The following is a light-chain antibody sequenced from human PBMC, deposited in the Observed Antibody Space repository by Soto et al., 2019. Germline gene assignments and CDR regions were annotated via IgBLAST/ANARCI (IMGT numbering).Light chain of an antibody. J-gene: IGKJ3*01. CDR1: QGVXRH. CDR2: XAS. CDR3: QQRNNWAT. V-gene: IGKV3-11*01. Sequence: EIWLTQSALTLPLSPGESATLACRASQGVXRHFGWYQRKPGQAPRLLNYXASSKDTVIPASFSGSGCVKDFTITIRLLDQEDGAVYCCQQRNNWATFGPGTKVDIK.